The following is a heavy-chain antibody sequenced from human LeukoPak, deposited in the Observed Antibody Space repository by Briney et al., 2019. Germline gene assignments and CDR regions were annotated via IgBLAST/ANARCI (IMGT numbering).Heavy chain of an antibody. Sequence: SVKVSCKASGGTFSSYAISWVRQAPGQGLEWMGGIIPIFGTANYAQKFQGRATITADESTSTAYMELSSLRSEDTAVYYCASPRDCSSTSCYTSYYYYYMDVWGKGTTVTVSS. V-gene: IGHV1-69*13. D-gene: IGHD2-2*02. CDR1: GGTFSSYA. CDR3: ASPRDCSSTSCYTSYYYYYMDV. J-gene: IGHJ6*03. CDR2: IIPIFGTA.